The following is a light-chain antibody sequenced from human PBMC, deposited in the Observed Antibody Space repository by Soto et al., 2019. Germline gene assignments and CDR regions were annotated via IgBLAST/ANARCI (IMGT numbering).Light chain of an antibody. CDR3: SSYGGSNNFV. CDR2: EVT. V-gene: IGLV2-8*01. J-gene: IGLJ1*01. CDR1: SSDVGLYNY. Sequence: QSVLTQPPSASGSPGQSVTISCTGTSSDVGLYNYVSWYQQHPGKAPKLMIYEVTERPSGVPDRFSGSKSGNTASLTVSGLQAEDEADYYCSSYGGSNNFVFGPGTKLTVL.